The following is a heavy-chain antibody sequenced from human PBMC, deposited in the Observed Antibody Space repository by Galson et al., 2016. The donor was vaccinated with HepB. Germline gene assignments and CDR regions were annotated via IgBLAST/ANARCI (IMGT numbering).Heavy chain of an antibody. CDR2: ISRDSTYT. V-gene: IGHV3-11*06. Sequence: LRLSCAASGFTFSDYYMSWIRQAPGKGLEWVSYISRDSTYTNYADSVKGRFTISRDNAKDSLFLQMNTLRAEDTAVYYCAREMSLITILRGVTSSRLHHAIDCWGQGTLVTVSS. CDR3: AREMSLITILRGVTSSRLHHAIDC. J-gene: IGHJ4*02. D-gene: IGHD3-10*01. CDR1: GFTFSDYY.